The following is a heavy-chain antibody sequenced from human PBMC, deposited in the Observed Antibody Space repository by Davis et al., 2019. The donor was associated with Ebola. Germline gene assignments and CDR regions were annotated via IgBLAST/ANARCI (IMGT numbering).Heavy chain of an antibody. V-gene: IGHV3-30*18. D-gene: IGHD3-9*01. CDR2: ISYDGSNK. CDR3: AKEIQYYDLLTGYFKSPGYLEY. CDR1: GFTFSTYG. J-gene: IGHJ4*02. Sequence: GESLKISCAASGFTFSTYGMHWVRQAPGKGLEWVAVISYDGSNKYYADSVKGRFTISRDNSKNTLYLEMNSLRAEDTAVYYCAKEIQYYDLLTGYFKSPGYLEYWGQGTLVTVSS.